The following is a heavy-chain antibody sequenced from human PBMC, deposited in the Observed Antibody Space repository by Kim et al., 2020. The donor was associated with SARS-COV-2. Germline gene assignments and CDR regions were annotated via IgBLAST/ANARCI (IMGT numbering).Heavy chain of an antibody. J-gene: IGHJ4*02. CDR2: IYHSGST. D-gene: IGHD6-13*01. Sequence: SETLSLTCAVSGGSISSSNWWSWVRQPPGKGLEWIGEIYHSGSTNYNPSLKSRVTISVDKSKNQFSLKLSSVTAADTAVYYCARDISGGYSSDWYVDYWGQGTLVTVSS. CDR1: GGSISSSNW. CDR3: ARDISGGYSSDWYVDY. V-gene: IGHV4-4*02.